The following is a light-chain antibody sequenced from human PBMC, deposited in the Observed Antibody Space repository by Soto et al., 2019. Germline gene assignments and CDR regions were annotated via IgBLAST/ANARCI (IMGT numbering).Light chain of an antibody. CDR1: QTISIW. V-gene: IGKV1-5*03. Sequence: DIQMAQSPSTLSANVGDRVSITCRASQTISIWLAWYQQKPGKAPNLLIYRASTLETGVPSRFSGSGSGTEFTLTISGLQPDDFATYYCQQYDNYPLTFGGGTKVDIK. CDR2: RAS. J-gene: IGKJ4*01. CDR3: QQYDNYPLT.